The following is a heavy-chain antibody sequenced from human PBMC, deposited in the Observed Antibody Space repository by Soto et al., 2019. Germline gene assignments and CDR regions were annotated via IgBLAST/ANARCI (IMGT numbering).Heavy chain of an antibody. D-gene: IGHD1-7*01. CDR1: GGTFSSYA. J-gene: IGHJ4*02. V-gene: IGHV1-69*12. Sequence: QVQLVQSGAEVKKPGSSVKVSCKASGGTFSSYAISCVRQAPGQGLEWMGGIIPIFGTANYAQKFQGRVTITADESTITAYMELSSLRSEDKVVYYCARGILELRGLHHYSDYWGQGTLVTVSS. CDR3: ARGILELRGLHHYSDY. CDR2: IIPIFGTA.